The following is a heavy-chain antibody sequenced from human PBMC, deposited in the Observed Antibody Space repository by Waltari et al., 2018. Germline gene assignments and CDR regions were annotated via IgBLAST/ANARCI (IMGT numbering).Heavy chain of an antibody. CDR3: ARDPPGRGYYHTYYMDV. V-gene: IGHV1-69*04. D-gene: IGHD2-8*02. Sequence: QVQLVQSGAEVKKPGASVKVSCKAFGGTFRSSASTWGRQAPGQGLEWMGRIIPMVGTTNYAPKFQGRVTITADKSTSTAYMELSGLRSEDTAVYYCARDPPGRGYYHTYYMDVWGKGTTVTISS. CDR1: GGTFRSSA. J-gene: IGHJ6*03. CDR2: IIPMVGTT.